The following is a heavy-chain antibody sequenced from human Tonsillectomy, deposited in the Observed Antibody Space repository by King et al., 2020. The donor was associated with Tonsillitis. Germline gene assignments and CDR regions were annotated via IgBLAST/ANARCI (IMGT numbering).Heavy chain of an antibody. CDR2: MYYSGTI. CDR1: GGSISSSDHY. J-gene: IGHJ4*02. V-gene: IGHV4-39*01. D-gene: IGHD1-26*01. Sequence: QLQESGPGVVKPSETLSLTCTVSGGSISSSDHYWAWIRQPPGKGLEWIGYMYYSGTIFYNPSLKSRITISGGTSENRFSLKLSSVTAADTAVYFWARSVSGSFDYWGQGALVTVSS. CDR3: ARSVSGSFDY.